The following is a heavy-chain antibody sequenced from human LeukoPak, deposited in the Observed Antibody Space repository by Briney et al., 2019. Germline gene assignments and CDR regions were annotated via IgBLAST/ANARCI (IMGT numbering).Heavy chain of an antibody. CDR2: IIPIFGTA. CDR3: ASQGTTDLSNDH. Sequence: ASVKVSCKASGGTFSSYAISWVRQAPGQGLEWMGGIIPIFGTANYAQKFQGRVTITADKSTSTAYMELSSLRSEDTAVYYCASQGTTDLSNDHWGQGTLVTVSS. CDR1: GGTFSSYA. D-gene: IGHD4-17*01. J-gene: IGHJ4*02. V-gene: IGHV1-69*06.